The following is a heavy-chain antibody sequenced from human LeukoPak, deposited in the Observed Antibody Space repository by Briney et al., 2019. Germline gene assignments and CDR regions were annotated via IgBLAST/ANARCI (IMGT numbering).Heavy chain of an antibody. CDR1: GFTFSSYW. Sequence: PGGSLRLSCAASGFTFSSYWMSWVRQAPGKGLEWVANIKQDGREKYYVDSVKGRFTISRDNAKNSLYLQMNSLRAEDTAVYYCARDQGGSYLSGYFDYWGQGTLVTVSS. CDR2: IKQDGREK. D-gene: IGHD1-26*01. CDR3: ARDQGGSYLSGYFDY. J-gene: IGHJ4*02. V-gene: IGHV3-7*01.